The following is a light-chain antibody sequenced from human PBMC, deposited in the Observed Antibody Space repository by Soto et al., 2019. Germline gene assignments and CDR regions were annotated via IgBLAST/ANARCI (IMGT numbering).Light chain of an antibody. J-gene: IGKJ2*01. V-gene: IGKV4-1*01. Sequence: DIVMTQSPDSLAVSLGERATINCKSSQSVLYSSNNKNYLAWYQQKSGQPPNLLIYWASTRESGVPDRFSGSGSGTDFTLTISSLQAEDVAVYYCQQYYSSPYTFGQGTKLEI. CDR3: QQYYSSPYT. CDR1: QSVLYSSNNKNY. CDR2: WAS.